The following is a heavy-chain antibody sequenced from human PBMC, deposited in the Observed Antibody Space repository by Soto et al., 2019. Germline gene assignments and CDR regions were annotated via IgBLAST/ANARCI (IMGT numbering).Heavy chain of an antibody. Sequence: GESLKISCKTSGYSFTTYWIAWVRQMPGKGLEWMGRIDPTDSYTDFSPSFQGHVTISADKSISTAYLQWSSLKASDTAMYYCARLPLDTSMAKVYYYGMDVWGQGTTVTAP. CDR1: GYSFTTYW. CDR2: IDPTDSYT. V-gene: IGHV5-10-1*01. CDR3: ARLPLDTSMAKVYYYGMDV. D-gene: IGHD5-18*01. J-gene: IGHJ6*02.